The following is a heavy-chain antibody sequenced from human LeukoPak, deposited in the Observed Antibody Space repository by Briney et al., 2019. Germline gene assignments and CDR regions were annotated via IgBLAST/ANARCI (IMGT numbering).Heavy chain of an antibody. CDR3: ARGDSSGWPFDY. D-gene: IGHD6-19*01. V-gene: IGHV4-61*02. J-gene: IGHJ4*02. CDR2: IYTSGST. CDR1: GGSISSSSYY. Sequence: SETLSLTCTVSGGSISSSSYYWSWIRQPAGKGLEWIGRIYTSGSTNYNPSLKSRVTMSVDTSKNQFSLKLSSVTAADTAVYYCARGDSSGWPFDYWGQGTLVTVSS.